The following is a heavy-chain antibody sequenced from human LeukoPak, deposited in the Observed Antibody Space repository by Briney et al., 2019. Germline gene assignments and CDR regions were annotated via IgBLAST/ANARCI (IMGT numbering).Heavy chain of an antibody. CDR1: GGSISSGGYY. J-gene: IGHJ5*02. CDR2: IYYGGST. V-gene: IGHV4-31*03. D-gene: IGHD2-2*01. Sequence: NPSETLSLTCTVSGGSISSGGYYWSWIRQHPGKGLEWIGYIYYGGSTYYNPSLKSRVTISVDTSKNQFSLKLSSVTAADTAVYYCARDRKEPAGPSSGWFDPWGQGTLVTVSS. CDR3: ARDRKEPAGPSSGWFDP.